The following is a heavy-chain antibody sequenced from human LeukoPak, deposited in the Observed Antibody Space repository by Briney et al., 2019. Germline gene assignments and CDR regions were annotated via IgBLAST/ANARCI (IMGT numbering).Heavy chain of an antibody. CDR1: GFTFSSYA. D-gene: IGHD1-26*01. CDR2: ISYDGSNK. Sequence: GGSLRLSCAASGFTFSSYAMHWVRQAPGKGLEWVAVISYDGSNKYYADSVKGRFTISRDNSKNTLYLQMNSLRAEDTAVYYCARDHPSYYTETSAYYFDYWGQGTLVTVSS. V-gene: IGHV3-30-3*01. J-gene: IGHJ4*02. CDR3: ARDHPSYYTETSAYYFDY.